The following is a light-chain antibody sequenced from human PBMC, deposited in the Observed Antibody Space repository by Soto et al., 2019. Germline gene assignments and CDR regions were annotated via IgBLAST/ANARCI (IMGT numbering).Light chain of an antibody. CDR1: QGISSY. CDR3: EKYYSYPSWT. V-gene: IGKV1-8*01. CDR2: AAS. Sequence: AIRMTQSPSSFSASTGDRVTITCRASQGISSYLAWYQQKPGKAPKHLIYAASTLQSGVTSRFSGSGYGTDFTLAVSCEQCEDVGTYFCEKYYSYPSWTVGQGTKVELK. J-gene: IGKJ1*01.